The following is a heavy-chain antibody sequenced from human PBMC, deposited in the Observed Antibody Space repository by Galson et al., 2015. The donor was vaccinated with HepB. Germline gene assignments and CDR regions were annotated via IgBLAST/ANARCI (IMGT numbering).Heavy chain of an antibody. CDR1: GFTFSSNE. V-gene: IGHV3-48*03. CDR3: ARVPLNKGFDY. CDR2: ISSSGSTI. J-gene: IGHJ4*02. Sequence: SLRLSCAASGFTFSSNEMNWVRQAPGKGLEWVSYISSSGSTIYYADSVKGRFTISRDNAKNSLYLQMNSLRAEDTAVYYCARVPLNKGFDYWGQGTLVTVSS.